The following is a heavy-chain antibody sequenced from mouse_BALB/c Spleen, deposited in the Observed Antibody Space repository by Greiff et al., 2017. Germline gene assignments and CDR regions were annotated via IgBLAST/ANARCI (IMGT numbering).Heavy chain of an antibody. D-gene: IGHD1-1*01. CDR3: TRLHYGSSPGWFAY. CDR1: GYTFTSYY. Sequence: QVQLKESGAELVKPGASVKLSCKASGYTFTSYYMYWVKQRPGQGLEWIGEINPSNGGTNFNEKFKSKATLTVDKSSSTAYIQLSSLTSEDSAVYYCTRLHYGSSPGWFAYWGQGTLVTVSA. J-gene: IGHJ3*01. V-gene: IGHV1S81*02. CDR2: INPSNGGT.